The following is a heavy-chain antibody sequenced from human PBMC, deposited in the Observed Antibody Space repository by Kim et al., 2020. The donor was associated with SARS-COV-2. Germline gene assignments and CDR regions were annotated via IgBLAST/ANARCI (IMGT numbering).Heavy chain of an antibody. CDR2: ISYDGSNK. Sequence: GGSLRLSCAASGFTFSSYGMHWVRQAPGKGLEWVAVISYDGSNKYYADSVKGRFTISRDNSKNTLYLQMNSLRAEDTAVYYCAKTGTADYYFDYWGQGTLVTVSS. D-gene: IGHD2-21*02. CDR3: AKTGTADYYFDY. V-gene: IGHV3-30*18. J-gene: IGHJ4*02. CDR1: GFTFSSYG.